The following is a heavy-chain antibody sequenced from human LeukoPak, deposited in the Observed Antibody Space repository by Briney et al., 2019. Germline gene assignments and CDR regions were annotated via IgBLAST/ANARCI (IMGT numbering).Heavy chain of an antibody. CDR3: AKAISPATSTPVDY. D-gene: IGHD5-12*01. Sequence: GGSLRLSCAASGFTFSSYAMSWVRQAPGKGLEWVSAISGSGGSTYYADSVKGRFTISRDNSKNTLYLQMNSLRAEDTAVYYCAKAISPATSTPVDYWGQGTLVTVSA. CDR2: ISGSGGST. CDR1: GFTFSSYA. J-gene: IGHJ4*02. V-gene: IGHV3-23*01.